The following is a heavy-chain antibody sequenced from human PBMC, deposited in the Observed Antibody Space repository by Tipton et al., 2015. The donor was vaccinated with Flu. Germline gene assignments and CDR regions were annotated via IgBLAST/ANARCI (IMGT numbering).Heavy chain of an antibody. D-gene: IGHD3-10*01. Sequence: SLRLSCAASGFTFISYAMSWVPQAPGKGLEWVSAISGSGGSTYYADSVKGRFTISRDNSKNTLYLQMNSLRAEDTAVYYCATFARITMVQGVPYFDYWGQGTLVTVSS. V-gene: IGHV3-23*01. CDR2: ISGSGGST. CDR3: ATFARITMVQGVPYFDY. J-gene: IGHJ4*02. CDR1: GFTFISYA.